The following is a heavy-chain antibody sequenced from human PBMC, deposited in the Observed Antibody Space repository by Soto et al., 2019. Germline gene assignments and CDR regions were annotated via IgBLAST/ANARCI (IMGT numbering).Heavy chain of an antibody. V-gene: IGHV1-18*04. CDR2: ISTYNSRT. D-gene: IGHD2-2*02. CDR3: ASAGYCNSPSCDKHYWGRVDS. J-gene: IGHJ5*01. CDR1: GYTFTSHG. Sequence: QDQLVQSGAEVKKPGASVKISCETSGYTFTSHGISWVRQAPRQGLEWLGWISTYNSRTHYAQKVQGRVNMTTDTSTSTACWALRRLPSGHTTVYYCASAGYCNSPSCDKHYWGRVDSWGQ.